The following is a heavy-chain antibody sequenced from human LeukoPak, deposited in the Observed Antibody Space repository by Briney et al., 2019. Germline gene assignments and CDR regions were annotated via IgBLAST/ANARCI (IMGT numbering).Heavy chain of an antibody. D-gene: IGHD3-10*01. Sequence: SETLSLTCTVSGGSISSSSYYWGWIRQPPGKGLEWIGSIYYSGSTYYNPSLKSRVTISVDTSKNQFSLKLSSVTAADTAVYYCARESWDTMVRGVIYDSWGQGTLVTVSS. CDR3: ARESWDTMVRGVIYDS. CDR1: GGSISSSSYY. J-gene: IGHJ4*02. V-gene: IGHV4-39*07. CDR2: IYYSGST.